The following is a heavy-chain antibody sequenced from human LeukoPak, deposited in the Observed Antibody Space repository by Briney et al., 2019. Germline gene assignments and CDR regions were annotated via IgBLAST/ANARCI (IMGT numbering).Heavy chain of an antibody. CDR2: IRNDGSNK. CDR3: AKGRPMVRGVNSGYYFDY. Sequence: GGSLRLSCAASGFTFSSYGMHWVRQAPGKGLEWVAFIRNDGSNKYYADSVKGRFTISRDNSKNTLYLQMNSLRAEDTAVYYCAKGRPMVRGVNSGYYFDYWGQGTLVTVSS. V-gene: IGHV3-30*02. CDR1: GFTFSSYG. J-gene: IGHJ4*02. D-gene: IGHD3-10*01.